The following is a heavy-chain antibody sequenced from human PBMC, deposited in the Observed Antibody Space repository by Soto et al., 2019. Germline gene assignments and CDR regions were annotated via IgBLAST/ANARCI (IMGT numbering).Heavy chain of an antibody. J-gene: IGHJ3*02. CDR3: AREYCSSTSCYAFDI. CDR1: GFTFSSYG. V-gene: IGHV3-33*01. Sequence: GGSLRLSCAASGFTFSSYGMHWVRQAPGKGLEWVAVIWYDGSNKYYADSVKGRFTNSRDNSKNTLYLQMNSLRAEDTAVYYCAREYCSSTSCYAFDIWGQGTMVTVSS. CDR2: IWYDGSNK. D-gene: IGHD2-2*01.